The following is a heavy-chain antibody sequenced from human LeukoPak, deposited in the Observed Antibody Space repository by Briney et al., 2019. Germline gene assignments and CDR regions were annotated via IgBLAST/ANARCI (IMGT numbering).Heavy chain of an antibody. V-gene: IGHV3-30*02. CDR3: AKDSRSKYYYYGMDV. D-gene: IGHD2/OR15-2a*01. Sequence: PGGSLRLSCAASGFTFSSYGMHWVRQAPGKGLEWVAYIRYDGSNKYCADSVKGRFTISRDNSKNTLYLQMNSLRAEDTAVYYCAKDSRSKYYYYGMDVWGQGTTVTASS. CDR2: IRYDGSNK. CDR1: GFTFSSYG. J-gene: IGHJ6*02.